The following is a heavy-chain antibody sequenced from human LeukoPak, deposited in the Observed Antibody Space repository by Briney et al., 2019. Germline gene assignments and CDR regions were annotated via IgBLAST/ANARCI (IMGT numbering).Heavy chain of an antibody. CDR2: INHSGST. V-gene: IGHV4-34*01. D-gene: IGHD5-24*01. Sequence: PSETLSLTCAVYGGSFSGYYWSWIRQPPGKGLEWIGEINHSGSTNYNPSLKSRVTISVDTSKNQFSLKLSSVTAADTAVYYCARSRDGYNSHYFDYWGQGTLVTVSS. CDR3: ARSRDGYNSHYFDY. CDR1: GGSFSGYY. J-gene: IGHJ4*02.